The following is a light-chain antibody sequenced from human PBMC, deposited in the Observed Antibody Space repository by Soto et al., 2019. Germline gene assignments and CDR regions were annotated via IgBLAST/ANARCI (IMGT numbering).Light chain of an antibody. J-gene: IGLJ2*01. CDR2: GNT. CDR3: QSHDSSLSAHVV. V-gene: IGLV1-40*01. CDR1: SSNIGADYD. Sequence: QSVLTQPPSVSWAPGQRVTISCTGSSSNIGADYDVQWYQQVPGTAPKLLIYGNTNRPSWVPDRFSGSISGTSASLAISGLQAEDEADYYCQSHDSSLSAHVVFGGGTKLTVL.